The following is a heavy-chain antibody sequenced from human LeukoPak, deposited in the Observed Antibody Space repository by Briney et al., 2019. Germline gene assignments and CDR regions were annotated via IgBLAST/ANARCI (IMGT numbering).Heavy chain of an antibody. CDR3: ARGVLLAWLVPSDAFDI. J-gene: IGHJ3*02. CDR1: GYTFTSYA. CDR2: INAGNGNT. D-gene: IGHD6-19*01. V-gene: IGHV1-3*01. Sequence: ASVKVSCKASGYTFTSYAMHWVRQAPGQRLEWMGWINAGNGNTKYSQKFQGRVTITRDTSASTAYMELSSLRSEDTAVYYCARGVLLAWLVPSDAFDIWGQGTMVTVSS.